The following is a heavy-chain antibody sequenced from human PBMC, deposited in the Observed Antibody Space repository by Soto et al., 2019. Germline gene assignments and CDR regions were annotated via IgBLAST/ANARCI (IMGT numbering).Heavy chain of an antibody. V-gene: IGHV4-34*01. D-gene: IGHD2-8*02. J-gene: IGHJ4*02. CDR1: GGSFSGYY. CDR2: INHSGST. Sequence: SETLSLTCAVYGGSFSGYYWTWIRQPPGTGLEWIGEINHSGSTNYNPSLKSRFTISVDTSKNQFSLKLTSVTAADTAVYYCARDKITGLFDYWGQGTLVTVSS. CDR3: ARDKITGLFDY.